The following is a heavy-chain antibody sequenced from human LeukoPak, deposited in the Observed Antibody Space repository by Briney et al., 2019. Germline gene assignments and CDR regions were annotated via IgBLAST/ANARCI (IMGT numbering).Heavy chain of an antibody. CDR3: AKDRRGYGDYGYFQH. J-gene: IGHJ1*01. V-gene: IGHV3-23*01. CDR1: GFTFSSYA. Sequence: GGSLRLSCAASGFTFSSYAMSWVRQAPGKGLEWVSGISDSGGNTYCADSVKGRFTVFRDNSKNTLYLQMNSLRVEDTAVYYCAKDRRGYGDYGYFQHWGQGTLVTVSS. CDR2: ISDSGGNT. D-gene: IGHD4-17*01.